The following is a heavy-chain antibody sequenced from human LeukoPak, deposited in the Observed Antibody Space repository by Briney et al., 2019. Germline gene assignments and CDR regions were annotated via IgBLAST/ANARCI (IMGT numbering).Heavy chain of an antibody. CDR2: VSYDGSEK. CDR3: AKDRAGASGPSYGSDV. J-gene: IGHJ6*02. V-gene: IGHV3-30*18. Sequence: PGRSLRLSCAASGFTFSSHGMHWVRQAPGKGLEWVAVVSYDGSEKYYVDSVEDRFTISRDNSKNTLYLQMNSLRIEDTAVYYCAKDRAGASGPSYGSDVWGQGTTVTVSS. CDR1: GFTFSSHG. D-gene: IGHD1-26*01.